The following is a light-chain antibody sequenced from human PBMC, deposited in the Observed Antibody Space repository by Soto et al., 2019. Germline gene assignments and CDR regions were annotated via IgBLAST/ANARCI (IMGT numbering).Light chain of an antibody. V-gene: IGLV2-14*01. J-gene: IGLJ2*01. CDR2: DVS. CDR1: SSDVGGYNY. CDR3: SSYTSSSSVV. Sequence: QSALTQPASVSGSPGQSITISCTGTSSDVGGYNYVSWYQQHPGKAPKLMIYDVSNRPSGVSTRFSGSKSGNTAYLTISVIQAEDEADYYCSSYTSSSSVVFGGGTKLTVL.